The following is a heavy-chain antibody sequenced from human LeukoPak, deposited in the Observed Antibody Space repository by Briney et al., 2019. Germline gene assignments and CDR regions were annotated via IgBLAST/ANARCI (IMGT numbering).Heavy chain of an antibody. CDR2: IYHSGST. V-gene: IGHV4-38-2*02. J-gene: IGHJ4*02. CDR1: GYSISSGYY. Sequence: SETLSLTCIVSGYSISSGYYWGWIRQPPGKGLEWIGSIYHSGSTYYSPSLKSRVTISVDTSKNQFSLKLSSVTAADTAVYYCARLSGSYYVLDYWGQGTLVTVSS. CDR3: ARLSGSYYVLDY. D-gene: IGHD1-26*01.